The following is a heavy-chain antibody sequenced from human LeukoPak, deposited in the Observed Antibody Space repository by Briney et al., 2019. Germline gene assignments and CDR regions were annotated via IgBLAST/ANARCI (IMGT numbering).Heavy chain of an antibody. CDR1: GFTVSNNY. Sequence: GGSLRLSCAASGFTVSNNYISWVRQAPGKGLEWVSVIRSSGNTYYADSVKGRFAVSRDVSQNTVYLQMTSLRTEDTAMYYCARHGYCSGGTCYAESRLDPWGQGTLVTVSS. CDR2: IRSSGNT. J-gene: IGHJ5*02. D-gene: IGHD2-15*01. V-gene: IGHV3-53*01. CDR3: ARHGYCSGGTCYAESRLDP.